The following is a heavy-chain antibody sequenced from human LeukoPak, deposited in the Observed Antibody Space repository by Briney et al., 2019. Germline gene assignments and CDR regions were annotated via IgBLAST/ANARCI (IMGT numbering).Heavy chain of an antibody. CDR1: GYTFTSYD. CDR3: ARANVYYYDSSGYYFIWDY. J-gene: IGHJ4*02. V-gene: IGHV1-8*01. D-gene: IGHD3-22*01. Sequence: ASVKVSCKASGYTFTSYDINWVRQATGQGLEWMGWMNPNSGNTGYAQKFQGRVTMTRNTSISTAYMELSSLRSDDTAVYYCARANVYYYDSSGYYFIWDYWGQGTLVTVCS. CDR2: MNPNSGNT.